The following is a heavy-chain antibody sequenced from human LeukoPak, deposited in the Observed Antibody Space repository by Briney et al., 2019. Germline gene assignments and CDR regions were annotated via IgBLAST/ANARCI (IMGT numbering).Heavy chain of an antibody. CDR1: GGSISSYY. CDR2: IYTSGSI. Sequence: SETLSLTCTVSGGSISSYYWSWIRQPAGKGLEWIGRIYTSGSISYNPSLKSRVTMSVDTFKNQFSLKLSSVTAADTAVYYCARDPSYSTNAGWFDPWGQGTLVTVSS. CDR3: ARDPSYSTNAGWFDP. D-gene: IGHD1-26*01. V-gene: IGHV4-4*07. J-gene: IGHJ5*02.